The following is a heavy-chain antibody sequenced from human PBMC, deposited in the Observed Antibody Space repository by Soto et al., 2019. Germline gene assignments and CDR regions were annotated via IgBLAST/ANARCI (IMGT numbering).Heavy chain of an antibody. V-gene: IGHV1-69*12. J-gene: IGHJ6*02. CDR2: IIPIFGTA. CDR1: AGTFSSYA. D-gene: IGHD2-2*01. Sequence: QVQLVQSGAEVKKPGSSVKVSCKASAGTFSSYAISWVRQAPGQGLEWMGGIIPIFGTANYAQKFQGRVTITADESTITAYMGLSSLRSEDTAVYYCARLVPAAGYYHGMDVWGQGTTVTVSS. CDR3: ARLVPAAGYYHGMDV.